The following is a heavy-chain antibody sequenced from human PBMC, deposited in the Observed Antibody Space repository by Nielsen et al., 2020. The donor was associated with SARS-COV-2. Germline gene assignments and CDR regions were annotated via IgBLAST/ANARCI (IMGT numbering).Heavy chain of an antibody. V-gene: IGHV3-23*01. CDR1: GFSFSNYA. CDR3: ARDPEGLFWYFDL. CDR2: ISGSGGST. J-gene: IGHJ2*01. D-gene: IGHD3-3*01. Sequence: GESLKISCAASGFSFSNYAMSWVRQAPGKGLEWVSAISGSGGSTYYADSVKGRFTISRDNSKNTLYLQMNSLRAEDTAVYYCARDPEGLFWYFDLWGRGTLVTVSS.